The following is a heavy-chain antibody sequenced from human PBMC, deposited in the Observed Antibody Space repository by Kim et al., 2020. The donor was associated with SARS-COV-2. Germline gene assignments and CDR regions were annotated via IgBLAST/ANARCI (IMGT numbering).Heavy chain of an antibody. Sequence: GGSLRLSCAASGFTFTTYAMSWVRQAPGKGLEWVSSIGAGGGSTYYADSVKGRFTISKDNSKNTLYLQMNSLRAEDTAVYYCAKAPGLARPLCCCDYW. CDR2: IGAGGGST. CDR3: AKAPGLARPLCCCDY. V-gene: IGHV3-23*01. J-gene: IGHJ4*03. CDR1: GFTFTTYA.